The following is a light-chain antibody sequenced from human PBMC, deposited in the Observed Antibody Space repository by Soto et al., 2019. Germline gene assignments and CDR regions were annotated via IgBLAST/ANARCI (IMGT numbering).Light chain of an antibody. Sequence: EIVMTQSPGTLSVSPGEGATLSCRASQSVSGNLAWYQQQPGHAPSLLIYGTFIRATGVPARFSGGGSGTEFTLTISGLQSEDFAVYYCQQYNNWPLITFGQGTRLEIK. CDR3: QQYNNWPLIT. CDR2: GTF. CDR1: QSVSGN. J-gene: IGKJ5*01. V-gene: IGKV3-15*01.